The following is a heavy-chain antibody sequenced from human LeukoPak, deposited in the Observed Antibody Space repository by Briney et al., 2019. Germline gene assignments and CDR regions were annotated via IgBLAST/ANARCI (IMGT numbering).Heavy chain of an antibody. D-gene: IGHD2-21*02. CDR1: GYTFTGYY. V-gene: IGHV1-69*05. J-gene: IGHJ4*02. CDR2: IIPIFGTA. CDR3: ARSLDIVVVTAMDY. Sequence: ASVKVSCKASGYTFTGYYMHWVRQAPGQGLEWMGGIIPIFGTANYAQKFQGGVTITTDEFTSTAYMELSSLRSEDMAVYYCARSLDIVVVTAMDYWGQGTLVTVSS.